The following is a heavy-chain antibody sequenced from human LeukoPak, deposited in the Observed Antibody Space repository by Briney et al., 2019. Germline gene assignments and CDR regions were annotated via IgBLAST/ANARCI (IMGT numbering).Heavy chain of an antibody. CDR3: ARAPGTTFDY. Sequence: SETLSLTCTVSGYSISSGYYWGWIRQPPGKGLEWIGRIYTSGSTNYNPSLKSRVTISVDTSKNQFSLKLTSVTAADTAVYYCARAPGTTFDYWGHGNMVTVSS. J-gene: IGHJ4*01. D-gene: IGHD4-17*01. V-gene: IGHV4-38-2*02. CDR2: IYTSGST. CDR1: GYSISSGYY.